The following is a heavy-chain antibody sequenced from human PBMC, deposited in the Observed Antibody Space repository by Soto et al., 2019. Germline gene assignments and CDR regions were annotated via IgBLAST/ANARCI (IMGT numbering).Heavy chain of an antibody. CDR2: INAGNGNT. Sequence: QVQLVQSGAEVKKPGASVKVSCKASGYTFTSYAIYWVRQAPGQRLEWMGWINAGNGNTKYSQKFQGRVTITRDTSASIAYMELSSLRSEATAVYYCARDMGFGLSDYWGQGTLVTVSS. CDR1: GYTFTSYA. CDR3: ARDMGFGLSDY. D-gene: IGHD3-10*01. J-gene: IGHJ4*02. V-gene: IGHV1-3*01.